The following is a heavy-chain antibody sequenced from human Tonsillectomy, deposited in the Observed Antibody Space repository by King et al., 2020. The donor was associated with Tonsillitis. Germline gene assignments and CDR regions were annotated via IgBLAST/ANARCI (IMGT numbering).Heavy chain of an antibody. CDR1: GGSISSGVYF. D-gene: IGHD1-26*01. CDR3: ARGYIGHNWFDP. J-gene: IGHJ5*02. V-gene: IGHV4-30-2*01. Sequence: QLQESGSGLVKPSQTLSLTCAVSGGSISSGVYFWRWIRPTRGYGLEWIGYIYHSGSTHYNPSLKSRVTISVDRSKNQFSLKLSSETAAATAVYDCARGYIGHNWFDPWGQGTLVTVSS. CDR2: IYHSGST.